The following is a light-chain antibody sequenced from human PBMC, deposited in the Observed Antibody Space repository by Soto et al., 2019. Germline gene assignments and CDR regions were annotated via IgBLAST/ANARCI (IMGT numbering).Light chain of an antibody. CDR1: QGIGST. V-gene: IGKV3-15*01. CDR3: QRYNSWPLS. CDR2: GAS. J-gene: IGKJ4*01. Sequence: EIVMTQSPVTLSVSPGERATLSCRASQGIGSTLAWYQQKPGQTPKLLIYGASTRATGVPARFSGGGSGTEFTLTINSLQSEDFAVYYCQRYNSWPLSFGGGTKVEIK.